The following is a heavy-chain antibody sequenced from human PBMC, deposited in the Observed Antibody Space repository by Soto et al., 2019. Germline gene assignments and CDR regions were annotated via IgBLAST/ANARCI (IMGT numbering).Heavy chain of an antibody. CDR2: ISPNTGAT. Sequence: GASVKVSCKPSAYFFTAYYIHWVRQAPGQGLEWMGWISPNTGATNYPQKFQGRVTMTSDTSISTAYMELSSLMSDDKAVYHCAVHLGQNYYTMDVWGQGTKVTVS. V-gene: IGHV1-2*02. J-gene: IGHJ6*02. CDR3: AVHLGQNYYTMDV. CDR1: AYFFTAYY.